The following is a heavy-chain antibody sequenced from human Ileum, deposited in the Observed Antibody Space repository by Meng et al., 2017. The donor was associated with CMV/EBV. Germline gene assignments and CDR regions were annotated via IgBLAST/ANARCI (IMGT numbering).Heavy chain of an antibody. Sequence: SISRRSYYWGWIRQPPGKGLEWIGSIYYSGSTYYNPSLKSRVTISVDTSKNQFSLKLSSVTAADTAVYYCARREDGYKMGGDYFDYWGQGTLVTVSS. CDR3: ARREDGYKMGGDYFDY. CDR2: IYYSGST. D-gene: IGHD5-24*01. V-gene: IGHV4-39*01. J-gene: IGHJ4*02. CDR1: SISRRSYY.